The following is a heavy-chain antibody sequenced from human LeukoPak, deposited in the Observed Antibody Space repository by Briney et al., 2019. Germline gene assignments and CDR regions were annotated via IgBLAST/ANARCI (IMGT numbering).Heavy chain of an antibody. Sequence: SETLSLTCAVYGGSFSGYYWSWIRQPPGKGLEWIGEINHSGSTNYNPSLKSRVTISVDTSKNQFSLKLSSVTAADTAVYYCARNPSGWYGSIDYWGQGTLVTVSS. CDR2: INHSGST. D-gene: IGHD6-19*01. V-gene: IGHV4-34*01. CDR1: GGSFSGYY. J-gene: IGHJ4*02. CDR3: ARNPSGWYGSIDY.